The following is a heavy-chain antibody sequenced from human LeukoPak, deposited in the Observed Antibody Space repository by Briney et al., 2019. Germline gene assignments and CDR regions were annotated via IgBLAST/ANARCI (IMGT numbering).Heavy chain of an antibody. CDR2: IKSKTDGGTT. J-gene: IGHJ6*03. CDR3: TTDADYCSSTSCSHYMDV. D-gene: IGHD2-2*01. V-gene: IGHV3-15*01. Sequence: GGSLRLSCAASGFTFSNFWMGWVRQAPGKGLEWVGRIKSKTDGGTTDYAAPVKGRFTISRDDSKNTLYLQMNSLKTEDAAVYYCTTDADYCSSTSCSHYMDVWGKGTTVTVSS. CDR1: GFTFSNFW.